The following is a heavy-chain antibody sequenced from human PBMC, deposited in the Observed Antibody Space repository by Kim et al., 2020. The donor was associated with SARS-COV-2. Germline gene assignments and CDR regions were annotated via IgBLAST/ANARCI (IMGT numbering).Heavy chain of an antibody. V-gene: IGHV4-39*01. CDR1: GGSISSSSYY. J-gene: IGHJ4*02. CDR2: IYYSGST. CDR3: ARYCSSTSCYAAGGDY. D-gene: IGHD2-2*01. Sequence: SETLSLTCTVSGGSISSSSYYWGWIRQPPGKGLEWIGSIYYSGSTYYNPSLKSRVTISVDTSKNQFSLKLSSVTAADTAVYYCARYCSSTSCYAAGGDYWGQGTLVTVSS.